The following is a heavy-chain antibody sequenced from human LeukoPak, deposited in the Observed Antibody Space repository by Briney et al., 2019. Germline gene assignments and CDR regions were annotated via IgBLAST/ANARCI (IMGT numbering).Heavy chain of an antibody. CDR2: IKQDGSEK. J-gene: IGHJ4*02. CDR1: GFTFSSYW. V-gene: IGHV3-7*01. CDR3: ARDRDY. Sequence: GGSLRLSCPASGFTFSSYWMSWVRQAPGKGLEWVANIKQDGSEKYYVDSVKGRFTISRDNAKNSLYLQMNSLRAEDTAVYYCARDRDYWGQGTLVTVSS.